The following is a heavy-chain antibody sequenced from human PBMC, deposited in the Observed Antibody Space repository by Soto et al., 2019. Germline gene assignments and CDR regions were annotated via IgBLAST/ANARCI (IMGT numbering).Heavy chain of an antibody. V-gene: IGHV1-8*01. J-gene: IGHJ6*02. D-gene: IGHD1-1*01. CDR3: ASQTFGTTGTEVWYYYGMDV. CDR2: MNPNSGYT. CDR1: GYTFTSYD. Sequence: GASVKVSCKASGYTFTSYDINWVRQATGQGLEWMGWMNPNSGYTGYAQKFQGRVTMTRNTSISTAYMELSSLRSEDTAVYYCASQTFGTTGTEVWYYYGMDVWGQGTTVTVSS.